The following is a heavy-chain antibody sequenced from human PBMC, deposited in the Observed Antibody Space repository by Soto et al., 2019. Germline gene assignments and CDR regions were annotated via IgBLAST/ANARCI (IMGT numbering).Heavy chain of an antibody. V-gene: IGHV3-53*01. CDR3: ARGTWGISWPNFFGS. CDR1: GFSVTSNY. Sequence: GGSLRLSCTAPGFSVTSNYMSWVRQAPGKGLEWVSVIYAGGSTSYADSVKGRFTISRDSSNNTLYLQLNSLRAEDTAVYYCARGTWGISWPNFFGSWGQGVLVTVS. CDR2: IYAGGST. D-gene: IGHD6-13*01. J-gene: IGHJ4*02.